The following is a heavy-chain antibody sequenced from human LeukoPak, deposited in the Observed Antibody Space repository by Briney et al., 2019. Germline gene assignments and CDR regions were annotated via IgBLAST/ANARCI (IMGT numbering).Heavy chain of an antibody. D-gene: IGHD2-2*01. CDR2: IYSSGST. J-gene: IGHJ2*01. CDR1: GGSISSYY. CDR3: ARGQYHLLYWYFDL. Sequence: PSETLSLTCTVSGGSISSYYWSWIWQPAGKGLEWIGRIYSSGSTNYNPSLKSRVTMSVDTSTNQFSLKLSSVTAADTAVYYCARGQYHLLYWYFDLWGRGTLVTVSS. V-gene: IGHV4-4*07.